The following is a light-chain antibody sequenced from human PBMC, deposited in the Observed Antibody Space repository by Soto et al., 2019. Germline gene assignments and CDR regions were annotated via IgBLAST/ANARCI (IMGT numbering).Light chain of an antibody. V-gene: IGKV1-5*01. CDR3: QQYHSYPWT. CDR2: DAS. CDR1: QSITTW. Sequence: DIQMTQSTSTLSASVGDRVTITCRASQSITTWLAWYQQKPGTAVKVLIYDASTLGSGVSSRFSGSGSGTEFTLNISSLQPEDFATYHCQQYHSYPWTFGQGTKVEVK. J-gene: IGKJ1*01.